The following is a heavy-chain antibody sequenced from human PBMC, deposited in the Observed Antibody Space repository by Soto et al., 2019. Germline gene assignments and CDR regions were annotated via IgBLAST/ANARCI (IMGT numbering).Heavy chain of an antibody. CDR2: ISYDGNNE. CDR3: AKDLILYRREATNTWDY. D-gene: IGHD5-12*01. V-gene: IGHV3-30*18. J-gene: IGHJ4*02. Sequence: QVQLEESGGDVVQPGRSLRLSCAASGFTFNTYGIHWVRQAPGKGLEWVAFISYDGNNEYYADSVKGRFTISRDNSKKMLYLQVNSLRAEDTAVYYCAKDLILYRREATNTWDYWGQGTPVTVSS. CDR1: GFTFNTYG.